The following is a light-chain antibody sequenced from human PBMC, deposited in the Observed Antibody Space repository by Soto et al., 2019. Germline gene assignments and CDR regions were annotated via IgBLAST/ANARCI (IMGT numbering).Light chain of an antibody. CDR2: DAS. CDR3: QQYNNWPIT. V-gene: IGKV1-5*01. CDR1: QSISSW. Sequence: DIQMTQSPSTLSASVGDRVTITCRASQSISSWLAWYQQKPGKAPKLLIYDASSLESGVPSRFSGSGSGTEFTRTINSLQSEDFAVYYCQQYNNWPITFGQGTRLEIK. J-gene: IGKJ5*01.